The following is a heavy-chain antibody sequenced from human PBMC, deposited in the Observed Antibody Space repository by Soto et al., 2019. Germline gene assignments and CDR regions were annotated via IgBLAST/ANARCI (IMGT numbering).Heavy chain of an antibody. J-gene: IGHJ4*02. D-gene: IGHD1-26*01. Sequence: ASVKVSCKVPGYTLSRLAMHWVRQAPGKGREWMGGFDPEDGETTYALKFQGRFTMTEDTSTDTAYMELTSLRSEDTAVYYCTTDRGYSGSRFDYWGQGTLVTVSS. CDR3: TTDRGYSGSRFDY. V-gene: IGHV1-24*01. CDR1: GYTLSRLA. CDR2: FDPEDGET.